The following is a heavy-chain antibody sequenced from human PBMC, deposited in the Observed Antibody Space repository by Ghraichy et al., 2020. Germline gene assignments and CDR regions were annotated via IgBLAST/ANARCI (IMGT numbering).Heavy chain of an antibody. J-gene: IGHJ4*02. CDR1: GGSIRRYY. Sequence: SQTLSLTCTVSGGSIRRYYWSWIRQPPGKGLEWIGRIKISGNTNYNPSLNSRVTISLDTSKNHFSLKLSSVTAADTAVYYCARFNGYSSTLDYWGQGTLVTVSS. CDR2: IKISGNT. D-gene: IGHD5-18*01. CDR3: ARFNGYSSTLDY. V-gene: IGHV4-4*07.